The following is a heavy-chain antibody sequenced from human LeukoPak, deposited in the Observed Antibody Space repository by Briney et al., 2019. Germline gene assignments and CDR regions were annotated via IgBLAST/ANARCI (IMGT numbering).Heavy chain of an antibody. Sequence: PSETLSLTCTVSRGSMSSLYWSCIRQPPGKGREWIGNIYYTGSTNYNPSLKRRVTISVDTSKNQFSLKLSSVTAADTAVYYCAGGRGYSYGSPLDDWGQGSLVTVSS. CDR3: AGGRGYSYGSPLDD. CDR2: IYYTGST. D-gene: IGHD5-18*01. J-gene: IGHJ4*02. V-gene: IGHV4-59*11. CDR1: RGSMSSLY.